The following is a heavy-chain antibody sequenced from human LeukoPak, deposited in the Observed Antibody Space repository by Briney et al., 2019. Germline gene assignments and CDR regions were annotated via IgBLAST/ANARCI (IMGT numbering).Heavy chain of an antibody. CDR3: ARKRAKFTINIVVVPAAELNWFDP. D-gene: IGHD2-2*01. V-gene: IGHV4-34*01. CDR1: GGSFSGYY. CDR2: INHSGST. J-gene: IGHJ5*02. Sequence: SETLSLTCAVYGGSFSGYYWSWIRQPSGKGLEWIGEINHSGSTNYNPSLKSRVTISVDTSKNQFSLKLSSVTAADTAVYYCARKRAKFTINIVVVPAAELNWFDPWGQGTLVTVSS.